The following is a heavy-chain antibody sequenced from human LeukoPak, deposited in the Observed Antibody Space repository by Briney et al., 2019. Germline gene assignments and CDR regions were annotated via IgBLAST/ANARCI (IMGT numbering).Heavy chain of an antibody. V-gene: IGHV3-48*04. D-gene: IGHD4-23*01. CDR3: AREVVTSSDAFDI. J-gene: IGHJ3*02. Sequence: GGSLRLSCAASGFTFSSYSMKWVRQAPGKGLEGVSYISSSSSTIYYAHSVKGRFTISRDNAKNSLYLQMNSLRAEDTAVYYCAREVVTSSDAFDIWGQGTMVTVSS. CDR2: ISSSSSTI. CDR1: GFTFSSYS.